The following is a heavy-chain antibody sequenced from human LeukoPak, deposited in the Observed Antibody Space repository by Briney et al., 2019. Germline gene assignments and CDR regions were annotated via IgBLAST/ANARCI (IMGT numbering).Heavy chain of an antibody. J-gene: IGHJ4*02. D-gene: IGHD6-13*01. CDR3: AKPRIGIAAAGESFFDY. CDR1: GFTFSSYA. Sequence: GGSLRLSCAASGFTFSSYAMSWVRQAPGKGLEWVSAISGSGGSTYCADSVKGRFTISRDNSKNTLYLQMNSLRAEDTAVYYCAKPRIGIAAAGESFFDYWGQGTLVTVSS. CDR2: ISGSGGST. V-gene: IGHV3-23*01.